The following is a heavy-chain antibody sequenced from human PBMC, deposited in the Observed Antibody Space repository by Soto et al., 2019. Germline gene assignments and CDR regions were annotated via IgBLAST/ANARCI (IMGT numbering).Heavy chain of an antibody. V-gene: IGHV1-69*08. CDR1: GGTFSSYT. J-gene: IGHJ5*02. D-gene: IGHD5-12*01. CDR3: ARDPRDGYNDAHPDVNWFDP. Sequence: QVQLVQSGAEVKKPGSSVKVSCKASGGTFSSYTISWVRQAPGQGLEWMGRIIPILGIANYAQKFQGRVTITADKSTSTAYMELSSLRSEDTAVYYCARDPRDGYNDAHPDVNWFDPWGQGTLVTVSS. CDR2: IIPILGIA.